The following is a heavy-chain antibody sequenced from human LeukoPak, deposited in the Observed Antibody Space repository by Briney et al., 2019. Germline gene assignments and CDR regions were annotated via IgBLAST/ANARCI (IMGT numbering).Heavy chain of an antibody. Sequence: GGSLRLSCAASGFTFSSYAMSWVRQAPGKGLEWVSGITENGDNTYYADSVKGRFTISRDNSKNTLFLQMNSLRAEDTAVYYCAKRDSSGSYEGDYWGQGTLVTVSS. D-gene: IGHD1-26*01. CDR2: ITENGDNT. V-gene: IGHV3-23*01. CDR3: AKRDSSGSYEGDY. J-gene: IGHJ4*02. CDR1: GFTFSSYA.